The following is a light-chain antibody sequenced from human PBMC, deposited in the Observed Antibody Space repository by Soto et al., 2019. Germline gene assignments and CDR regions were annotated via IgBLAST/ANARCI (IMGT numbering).Light chain of an antibody. CDR2: DAS. V-gene: IGKV3-11*01. J-gene: IGKJ4*01. CDR1: QSISND. CDR3: QQRRNWPLT. Sequence: EIVVTQSPGTLSLSPGERATLSCRASQSISNDHLAWYQQKPGQAPRLLIDDASNRATGIPARFSGSGSGTDFTLTISSLEPEDFAVYYCQQRRNWPLTFGGGTKVDIK.